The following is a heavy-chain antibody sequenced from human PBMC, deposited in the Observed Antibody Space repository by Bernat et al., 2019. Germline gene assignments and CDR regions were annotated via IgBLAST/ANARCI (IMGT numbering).Heavy chain of an antibody. Sequence: QVQLVESGGGVVQPGRSLRLSCAASGFTFSSYGMHWVRQAPGKGLEWVAVIWYDESNKYYTDSVKGRFTISRDNSKNTLYLQMNSLRAEDTAVYYCARDQGYNRSSDRAIDYWGQGTLVTVSS. CDR1: GFTFSSYG. D-gene: IGHD1-14*01. J-gene: IGHJ4*02. CDR2: IWYDESNK. CDR3: ARDQGYNRSSDRAIDY. V-gene: IGHV3-33*01.